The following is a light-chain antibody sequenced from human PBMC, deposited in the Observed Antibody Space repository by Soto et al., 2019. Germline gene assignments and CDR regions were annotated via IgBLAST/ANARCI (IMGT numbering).Light chain of an antibody. V-gene: IGKV4-1*01. CDR2: WAS. CDR1: QGVLYSSNNKNY. J-gene: IGKJ1*01. CDR3: QQYYSTPWT. Sequence: DIVMTQSPDSLAVSLGERATINCKSSQGVLYSSNNKNYLAWYQQKPGQPPKLLIYWASTRESGVPDRFSGSGSGTDFTLTSSSLQAEDVAVYYCQQYYSTPWTFGQGTKVEIK.